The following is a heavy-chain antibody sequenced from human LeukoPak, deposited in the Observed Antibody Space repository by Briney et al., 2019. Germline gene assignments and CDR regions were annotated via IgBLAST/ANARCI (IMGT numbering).Heavy chain of an antibody. V-gene: IGHV3-74*01. CDR3: STGSGHAFDI. J-gene: IGHJ3*02. CDR1: GFTFSSYW. Sequence: GGSLRLSCAASGFTFSSYWMHWVRQVPGKGLVWVSRINSDGSSTSYADAVKGRFTISRDNAKNTLYVQMNSLRAEDTAVYYCSTGSGHAFDIWGRGTMVTVSS. CDR2: INSDGSST. D-gene: IGHD3-10*01.